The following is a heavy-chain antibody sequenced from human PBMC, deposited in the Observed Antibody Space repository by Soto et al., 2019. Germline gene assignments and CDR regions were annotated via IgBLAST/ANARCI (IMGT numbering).Heavy chain of an antibody. CDR3: ARSYGDYTHYYSYYYMDV. D-gene: IGHD4-17*01. Sequence: EVQLVESGGGLVQPGGSLRLSCAASGFTVSSNYMSWVRQAPGKGLEWVSVIYSGGSTYYADYVKGRFTISRHNTKNTLYLQMNSLRAEDTAVYYCARSYGDYTHYYSYYYMDVWGKGTTVTVSS. CDR1: GFTVSSNY. CDR2: IYSGGST. V-gene: IGHV3-53*04. J-gene: IGHJ6*03.